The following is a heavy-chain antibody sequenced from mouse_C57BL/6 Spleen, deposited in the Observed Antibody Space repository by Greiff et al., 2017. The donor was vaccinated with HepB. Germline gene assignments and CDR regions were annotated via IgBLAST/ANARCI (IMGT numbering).Heavy chain of an antibody. V-gene: IGHV5-12*01. Sequence: EVKLVESGGGLVQPGGSLKLSCAASGFTFSDYYMYWVRQTPEKRLEWVAYISNGGGSTYYPDTVKGRFTISRDNAKNTLYLQMSRLKSEDTAMYYCARRDNYEVAWFAYWGQGTLVTVSA. CDR3: ARRDNYEVAWFAY. CDR2: ISNGGGST. J-gene: IGHJ3*01. D-gene: IGHD1-3*01. CDR1: GFTFSDYY.